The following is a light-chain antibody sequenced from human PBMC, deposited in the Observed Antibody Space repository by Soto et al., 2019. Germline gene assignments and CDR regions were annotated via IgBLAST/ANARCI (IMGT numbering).Light chain of an antibody. Sequence: DIQMTQSPSSLSASVGDRVTITCQASQDISNYLNWYQQKPGKAPKLLIYQASTLEAGVPSRFSGTGSGTEFTLTISSLQPDDFATYYCQQYNAAFGQGTRLEIK. CDR2: QAS. CDR1: QDISNY. J-gene: IGKJ5*01. V-gene: IGKV1-33*01. CDR3: QQYNAA.